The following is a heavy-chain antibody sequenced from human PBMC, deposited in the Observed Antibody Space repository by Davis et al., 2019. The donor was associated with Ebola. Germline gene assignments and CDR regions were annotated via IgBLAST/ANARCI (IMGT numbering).Heavy chain of an antibody. CDR1: GGSISSSSYY. CDR3: ARGPTIWGSYRYRHLDY. CDR2: IYHSGST. Sequence: SETLSLTCTVSGGSISSSSYYWGWIRQPPGKGLEWIGSIYHSGSTNYNPSLKSRVTISVDTSKNQFSLKLSSVTAADTAVYYCARGPTIWGSYRYRHLDYWGQGTLVTVSS. V-gene: IGHV4-39*07. D-gene: IGHD3-16*02. J-gene: IGHJ4*02.